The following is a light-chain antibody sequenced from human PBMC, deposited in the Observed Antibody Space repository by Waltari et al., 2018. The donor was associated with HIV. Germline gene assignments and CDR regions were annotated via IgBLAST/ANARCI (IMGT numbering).Light chain of an antibody. Sequence: QSVLTQPPSVSAAPGQTVTISCSGSRTNIGNNYVSWYQQLPGTAPKVVIYDNNKRPSGIPDLLSGSKSGTSATLGITGLQTGDEADYYCGTWDSSLSAVLFGGGTKLTVL. J-gene: IGLJ2*01. V-gene: IGLV1-51*01. CDR2: DNN. CDR1: RTNIGNNY. CDR3: GTWDSSLSAVL.